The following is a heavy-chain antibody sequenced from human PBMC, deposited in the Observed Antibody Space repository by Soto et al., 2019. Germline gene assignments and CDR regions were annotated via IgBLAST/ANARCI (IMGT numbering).Heavy chain of an antibody. V-gene: IGHV1-18*01. J-gene: IGHJ4*02. CDR1: GYTFTSYG. D-gene: IGHD1-20*01. Sequence: QVQLVQSGAEVKKPGASVKVSCKASGYTFTSYGISWVRQAPGQGLEWRGWISAYNGNTTYAQKLQGRVTMTTDTSTITAYMELRSLRSDDTAVYYCARDRRDNWNDLSGDYWGQGTLVTVSS. CDR2: ISAYNGNT. CDR3: ARDRRDNWNDLSGDY.